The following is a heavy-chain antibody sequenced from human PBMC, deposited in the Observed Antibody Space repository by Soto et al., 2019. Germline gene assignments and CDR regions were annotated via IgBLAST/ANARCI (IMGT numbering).Heavy chain of an antibody. CDR3: ARGSMVRGVITRNIDY. V-gene: IGHV3-66*01. Sequence: PGGSLRLSCAASGFGFTFSTSAMSWVRQAPGKGLEWVSVIYSGGSTYYADSVKGRFTISRDNSKNTLYLQMNSLRAEDTAVYYCARGSMVRGVITRNIDYWGQGTLVTVSS. J-gene: IGHJ4*02. D-gene: IGHD3-10*01. CDR2: IYSGGST. CDR1: GFGFTFSTSA.